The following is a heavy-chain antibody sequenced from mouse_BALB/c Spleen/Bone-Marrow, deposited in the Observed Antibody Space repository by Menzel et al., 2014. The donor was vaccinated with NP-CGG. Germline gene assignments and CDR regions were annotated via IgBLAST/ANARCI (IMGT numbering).Heavy chain of an antibody. J-gene: IGHJ4*01. V-gene: IGHV14-3*02. CDR3: ARWEYNAMDY. Sequence: VQLQQSGAELVKPGASVKLSCTASGSTFTNTYIHWVKQRPEQGLEWIGRIDPANGNTKYDAKFQGKATITADTSSNTAYLQRRRVEAEDTSVCDRARWEYNAMDYWGQGTSVTVSS. D-gene: IGHD4-1*01. CDR2: IDPANGNT. CDR1: GSTFTNTY.